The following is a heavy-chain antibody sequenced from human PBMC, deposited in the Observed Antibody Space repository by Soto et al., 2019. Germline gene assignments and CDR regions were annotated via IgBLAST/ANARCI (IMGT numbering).Heavy chain of an antibody. D-gene: IGHD2-2*01. V-gene: IGHV3-30-3*01. Sequence: GGSLSLSCAASGFTFSTYAMPWVRQAPGKGLEWVAVISYDGSNKYYADSVKGRFTISRANSKNTLYLQMNSLRAEDTAVYYCARERFAIVGIPAAIFFWGQGTLVTVSS. CDR1: GFTFSTYA. J-gene: IGHJ4*02. CDR3: ARERFAIVGIPAAIFF. CDR2: ISYDGSNK.